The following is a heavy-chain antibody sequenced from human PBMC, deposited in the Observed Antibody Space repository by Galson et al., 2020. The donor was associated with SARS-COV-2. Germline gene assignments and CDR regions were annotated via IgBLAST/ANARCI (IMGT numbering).Heavy chain of an antibody. CDR1: GFTVSSNY. V-gene: IGHV3-53*01. Sequence: GGSLRLSCTASGFTVSSNYMSWVRQAPGKGLEWVSVIYSGGSTYYADSVKGRFTISRDNSKNTLYLQMNSLRAEDTAVYYCARGNYPKGFDYWGQGTLVTVSS. CDR2: IYSGGST. D-gene: IGHD1-7*01. J-gene: IGHJ4*02. CDR3: ARGNYPKGFDY.